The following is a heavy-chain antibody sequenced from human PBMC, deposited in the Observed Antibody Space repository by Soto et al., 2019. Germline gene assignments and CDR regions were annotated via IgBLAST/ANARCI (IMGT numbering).Heavy chain of an antibody. CDR1: GFSFSSFW. D-gene: IGHD3-10*01. J-gene: IGHJ4*02. CDR2: SLRDGSAT. CDR3: ARDLVSGSGSCDS. V-gene: IGHV3-74*01. Sequence: GGSLRLSCVASGFSFSSFWMHWVRQAPGKGPVWVSRSLRDGSATNYADFVEGRFSVSRDNAKNTLYLQMNSLRVEDTAVYYCARDLVSGSGSCDSWGQGTPVTVSS.